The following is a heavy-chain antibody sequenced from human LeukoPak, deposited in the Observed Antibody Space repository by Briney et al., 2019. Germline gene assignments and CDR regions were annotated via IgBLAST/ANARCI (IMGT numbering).Heavy chain of an antibody. D-gene: IGHD2-2*01. CDR2: IRYDGSNK. Sequence: PGGSLRLSCAASGFTFSSYGMHWVRQAPGKGLEWVAFIRYDGSNKYYADSVKGRFTISRDNSKNTLYLQMNSLRAEDTAVYYCAKEKPYCSSTSCYSFDYWGQGTLVTVSS. V-gene: IGHV3-30*02. CDR1: GFTFSSYG. CDR3: AKEKPYCSSTSCYSFDY. J-gene: IGHJ4*02.